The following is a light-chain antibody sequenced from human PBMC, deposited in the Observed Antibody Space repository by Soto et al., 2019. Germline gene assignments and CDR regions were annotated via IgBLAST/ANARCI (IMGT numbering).Light chain of an antibody. CDR2: EVT. V-gene: IGLV2-14*01. J-gene: IGLJ1*01. CDR1: SSDVGIYNY. CDR3: SSYTTSSTRV. Sequence: QSVLTQPASVSGSPGQSIAISCTGSSSDVGIYNYVSWYQQHPGKVPKLIIYEVTNRPSGVSNRFSGSKSGNTASLTISGLQAEDEADYYCSSYTTSSTRVFGTGTKVNRP.